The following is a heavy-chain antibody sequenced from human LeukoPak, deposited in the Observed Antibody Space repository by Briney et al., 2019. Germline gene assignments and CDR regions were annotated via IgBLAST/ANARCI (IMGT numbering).Heavy chain of an antibody. D-gene: IGHD5-18*01. CDR1: GFTFSKYA. V-gene: IGHV3-23*01. CDR2: ISSSTLKI. CDR3: AKDFRSGYSYGYDY. J-gene: IGHJ4*02. Sequence: GGSLRLSCAASGFTFSKYAMTWVRQAPGKGLEWVSAISSSTLKIYYADSVKGRFTISRDNSKNTLYLQMNSLRAEDTAVYYCAKDFRSGYSYGYDYWGQGTLVTVSS.